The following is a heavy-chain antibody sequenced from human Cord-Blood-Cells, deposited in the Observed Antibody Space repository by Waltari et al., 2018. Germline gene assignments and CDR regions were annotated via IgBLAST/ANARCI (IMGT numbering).Heavy chain of an antibody. CDR1: GGSISSSSYY. CDR2: IYYSGST. V-gene: IGHV4-39*02. D-gene: IGHD6-13*01. Sequence: QLQLQESGPGLVKPSETLSLTCTVSGGSISSSSYYWGWIRQPPGKVLEWIGSIYYSGSTYYNPSLKSRVTISGDTSKNQFSLKLSSVTAADTAVYYCARDGYSSSWYAFDIWGQGTMVTVSS. CDR3: ARDGYSSSWYAFDI. J-gene: IGHJ3*02.